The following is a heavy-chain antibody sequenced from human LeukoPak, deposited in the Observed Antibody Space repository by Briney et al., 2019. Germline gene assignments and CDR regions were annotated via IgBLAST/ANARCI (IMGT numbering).Heavy chain of an antibody. Sequence: PSETLSLTCTVSGDSIISSSYYWGWIRQPPGKGPEWIGSIYYSGSTYYNPSLKSRVTMSVDTSKNQVSLEMNSVTAADTAVYYCARSILTGYYLLTTFGPWGQGTLVTVSS. CDR3: ARSILTGYYLLTTFGP. J-gene: IGHJ5*02. CDR2: IYYSGST. D-gene: IGHD3-9*01. CDR1: GDSIISSSYY. V-gene: IGHV4-39*01.